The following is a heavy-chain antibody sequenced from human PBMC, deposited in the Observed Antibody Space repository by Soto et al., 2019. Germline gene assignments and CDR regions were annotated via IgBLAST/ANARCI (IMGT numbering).Heavy chain of an antibody. CDR1: GGTFSSYA. D-gene: IGHD3-10*01. V-gene: IGHV1-69*01. J-gene: IGHJ6*02. CDR2: IIPIFGTA. Sequence: QVQLVQSGAEVKKPGSSVKVSCKASGGTFSSYAISWVRQAPGQGLEWMGGIIPIFGTANYAQKFQGRVTITAEESTSTAYMELSSLRSEDTAVYYCASPNIGVRGGKNYGMDVWGQGTTVTVSS. CDR3: ASPNIGVRGGKNYGMDV.